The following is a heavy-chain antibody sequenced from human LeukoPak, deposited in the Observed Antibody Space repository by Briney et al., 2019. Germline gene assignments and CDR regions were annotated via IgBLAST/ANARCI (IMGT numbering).Heavy chain of an antibody. CDR3: VRDHNYYFDL. D-gene: IGHD1-1*01. CDR2: IRGTTFM. V-gene: IGHV3-48*02. Sequence: PGGSLRLSCAASGFSLGSYTMNWVRQAPGKGLEWVSYIRGTTFMTYADSAKGRFTISRDNAMTSLYLQMNSLRDEDAAVYYCVRDHNYYFDLRGRGTLVTVTS. CDR1: GFSLGSYT. J-gene: IGHJ2*01.